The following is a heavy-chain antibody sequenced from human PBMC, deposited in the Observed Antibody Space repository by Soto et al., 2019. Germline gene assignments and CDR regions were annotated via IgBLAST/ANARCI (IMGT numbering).Heavy chain of an antibody. CDR1: GFTVSSHA. D-gene: IGHD2-8*01. CDR2: ISGSGDGT. CDR3: TRSRRSILMVYGFGGMDV. J-gene: IGHJ6*02. V-gene: IGHV3-23*01. Sequence: EVQLLESGGGVVPRGGSLRLSCAASGFTVSSHAMSWVRQAPGKGLEWVSSISGSGDGTYYGDSVKGRFTISRDSSSRTLYLEMKNLRGEDTAVYFCTRSRRSILMVYGFGGMDVWGQGTTVTVSS.